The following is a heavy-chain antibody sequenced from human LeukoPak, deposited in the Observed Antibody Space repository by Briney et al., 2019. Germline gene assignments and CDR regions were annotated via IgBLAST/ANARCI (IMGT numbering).Heavy chain of an antibody. CDR3: ARAVSGRFDY. D-gene: IGHD6-19*01. CDR1: GGSISSGGYS. V-gene: IGHV4-30-2*01. CDR2: IYHSGSI. Sequence: SETLSLTCAVSGGSISSGGYSWSWIRQPPGKGLEWIGYIYHSGSIYYNPSLKSRVTISVDRSKNQFSLKLSSVTAADTAIYYCARAVSGRFDYWGQGTLVTVSS. J-gene: IGHJ4*02.